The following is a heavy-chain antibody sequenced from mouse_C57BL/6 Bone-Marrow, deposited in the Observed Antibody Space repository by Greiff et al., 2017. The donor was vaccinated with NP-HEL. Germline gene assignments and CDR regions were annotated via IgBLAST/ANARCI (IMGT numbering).Heavy chain of an antibody. D-gene: IGHD1-1*01. J-gene: IGHJ3*01. V-gene: IGHV1-52*01. CDR1: VFSFTRSC. CDR3: ARRGYYGFAY. CDR2: IDPSDSET. Sequence: PLQHPVPFLFPPFSSLPLSCTSSVFSFTRSCLHCFLHSPFHCLAWFGNIDPSDSETHYNQKFKDKATLTVDKSSSTAYMQLSSLTSEDSAVYYCARRGYYGFAYWGQGTLVTVSA.